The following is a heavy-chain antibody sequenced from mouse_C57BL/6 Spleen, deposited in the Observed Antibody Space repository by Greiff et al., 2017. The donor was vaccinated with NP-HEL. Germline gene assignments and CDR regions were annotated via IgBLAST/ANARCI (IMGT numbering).Heavy chain of an antibody. CDR3: ARHSSYYFDY. CDR2: INPGSGGT. CDR1: GYAFTNYL. Sequence: QVQLQQSGAELVRPGTSVKVSCKASGYAFTNYLIEWVKQRPGQGLEWIGVINPGSGGTNYNEKFKGKATLTADKSSSTAYMQLSSLTSEDSAVYFCARHSSYYFDYWGQGTTLTVSS. V-gene: IGHV1-54*01. J-gene: IGHJ2*01. D-gene: IGHD1-1*01.